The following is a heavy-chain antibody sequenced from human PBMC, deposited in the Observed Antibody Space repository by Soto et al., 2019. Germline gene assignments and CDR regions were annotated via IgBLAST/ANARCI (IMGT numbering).Heavy chain of an antibody. D-gene: IGHD6-19*01. Sequence: QVQLVESGGGVAQPGRSLRLSCTVSGFTFSGHAMHWVRRAPGKGQEWVTQIWYDGSNKYYAESVKGRFTISRDNSKNTLYLQMNSLRVEDTAVYYCARDGQGLAPYALDVWGQGTSVTVSS. CDR3: ARDGQGLAPYALDV. V-gene: IGHV3-33*01. CDR1: GFTFSGHA. J-gene: IGHJ6*02. CDR2: IWYDGSNK.